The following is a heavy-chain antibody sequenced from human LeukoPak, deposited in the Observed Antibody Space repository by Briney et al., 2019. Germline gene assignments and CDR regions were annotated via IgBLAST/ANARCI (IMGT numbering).Heavy chain of an antibody. CDR3: AKDRGWVVVVPAAYPEYYFDY. Sequence: GGSLRLSCAASGFTFSSYGMHWARQAPGKGLEWVAFIRYDGSNKYYADSVKGRFTISRDNSKNTLYLQINSLRAEDTAVYYCAKDRGWVVVVPAAYPEYYFDYWGQGTLVTVSS. D-gene: IGHD2-2*01. CDR1: GFTFSSYG. CDR2: IRYDGSNK. V-gene: IGHV3-30*02. J-gene: IGHJ4*02.